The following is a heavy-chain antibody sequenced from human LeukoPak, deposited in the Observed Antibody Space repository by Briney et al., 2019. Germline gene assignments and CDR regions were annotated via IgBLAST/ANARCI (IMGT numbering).Heavy chain of an antibody. CDR3: ARLAATGYYFDY. D-gene: IGHD6-13*01. Sequence: PGGSLRLSCAASGFTFSDYYMSWIRQAPGKGLEWVSYISSGSTYTNYADSVKGRFTISRDNAENSLFLLMNSLRAEDTAVYYCARLAATGYYFDYWGQGTLVTVPS. J-gene: IGHJ4*02. V-gene: IGHV3-11*03. CDR1: GFTFSDYY. CDR2: ISSGSTYT.